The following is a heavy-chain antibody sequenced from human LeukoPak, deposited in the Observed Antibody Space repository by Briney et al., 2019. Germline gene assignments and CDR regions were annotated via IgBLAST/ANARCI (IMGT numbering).Heavy chain of an antibody. CDR2: INQNGGET. CDR3: ARDGTAPGLYFDL. D-gene: IGHD6-13*01. V-gene: IGHV3-7*01. Sequence: GGSLRLSCAVSGFTFSDFWMNWVRRSPGQGLEWVASINQNGGETSYVDSVKGRFTISRDNPKNALYLQTSSLRAEDTAVYYCARDGTAPGLYFDLWGQGTLVTVSS. J-gene: IGHJ4*01. CDR1: GFTFSDFW.